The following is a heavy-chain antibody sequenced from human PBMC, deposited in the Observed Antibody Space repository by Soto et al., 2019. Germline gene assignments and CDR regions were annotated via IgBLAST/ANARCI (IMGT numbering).Heavy chain of an antibody. V-gene: IGHV4-34*01. Sequence: QVQLQQWGAGLLKPSETLSLTCAVYGGSFSGYYWSWIRQPPGKGLEWIGEINHSGSTNYNPSLKSRVTISVDTSKNQFSLKLSSVIAADTAVYYCARGPPYIAAADTDYWGQGTLVTVSS. D-gene: IGHD6-13*01. CDR2: INHSGST. CDR1: GGSFSGYY. CDR3: ARGPPYIAAADTDY. J-gene: IGHJ4*02.